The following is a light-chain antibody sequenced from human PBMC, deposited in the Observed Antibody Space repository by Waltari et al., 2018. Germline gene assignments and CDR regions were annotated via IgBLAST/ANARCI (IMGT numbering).Light chain of an antibody. CDR1: QCISSW. CDR3: QQYNSYSQT. V-gene: IGKV1-5*01. CDR2: DAS. J-gene: IGKJ2*01. Sequence: DIQMTQSPSTLPASVGDRVTITCRASQCISSWLAWYQQKPGKAPKLLIYDASSLESGVPSRFSGSGSGTEFTITISSLQPDDFATYYCQQYNSYSQTFGQGTKLEIK.